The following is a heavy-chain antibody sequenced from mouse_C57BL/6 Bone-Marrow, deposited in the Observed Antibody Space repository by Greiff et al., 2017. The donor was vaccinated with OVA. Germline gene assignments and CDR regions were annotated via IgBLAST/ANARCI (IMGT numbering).Heavy chain of an antibody. V-gene: IGHV1-55*01. Sequence: QVQLQQPGAELVKPGASVKMSCKASGYTFTSYWITWVKQRPGQGLEWIGDIYPGSGRPNYNEKFKGKATLTVDTSSSTAYMRLSSLTSEDSAVYYCARGGRGGFDYWGQGTTLTVSS. CDR2: IYPGSGRP. CDR1: GYTFTSYW. J-gene: IGHJ2*01. CDR3: ARGGRGGFDY. D-gene: IGHD3-3*01.